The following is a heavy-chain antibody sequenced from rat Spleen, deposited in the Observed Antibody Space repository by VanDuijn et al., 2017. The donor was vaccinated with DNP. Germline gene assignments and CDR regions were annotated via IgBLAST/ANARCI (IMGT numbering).Heavy chain of an antibody. CDR2: ISTSGGST. J-gene: IGHJ2*01. D-gene: IGHD1-6*01. CDR1: GFTFSSFP. CDR3: TTYTTDYFDY. Sequence: EVQLVESGGGLVQPGRSLKLSCAVPGFTFSSFPMAWVRQAPMKGLEWVATISTSGGSTYHRDSVEGRFAISRDNAESSLYLQMDSLRSEDTATYYCTTYTTDYFDYWGQGVMVTVSS. V-gene: IGHV5-46*01.